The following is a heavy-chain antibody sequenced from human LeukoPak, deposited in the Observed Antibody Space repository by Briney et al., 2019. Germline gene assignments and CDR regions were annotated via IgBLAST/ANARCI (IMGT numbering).Heavy chain of an antibody. CDR1: GFTFSSYG. CDR3: ARGAFDYGDYGYFDY. J-gene: IGHJ4*02. CDR2: ISYDGSNK. V-gene: IGHV3-30*03. D-gene: IGHD4-17*01. Sequence: GGSLRLSCAASGFTFSSYGMHWVRQAPGKGLEWVAVISYDGSNKYYADSVKGRFTISRDNSKNTLYLQMNSLRAEDTAVYYCARGAFDYGDYGYFDYWGQGTLVTVSS.